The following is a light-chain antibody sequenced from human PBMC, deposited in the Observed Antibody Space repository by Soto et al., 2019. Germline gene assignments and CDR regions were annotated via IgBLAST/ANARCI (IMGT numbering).Light chain of an antibody. J-gene: IGKJ2*01. CDR1: QGIRND. V-gene: IGKV1-6*01. CDR3: LQDYNYPYT. Sequence: AIQMTQSPYSLSASVGDRVTITCRASQGIRNDLGWYQQKPGKAPKLLIYAVSFLQSGVPSRFSGSESGTDFTLTISSLQPEDFATYYCLQDYNYPYTFGQGTTLEIK. CDR2: AVS.